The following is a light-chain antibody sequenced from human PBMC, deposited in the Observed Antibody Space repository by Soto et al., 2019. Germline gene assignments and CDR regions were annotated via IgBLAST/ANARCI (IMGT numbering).Light chain of an antibody. CDR3: QKYNSAPRT. J-gene: IGKJ1*01. V-gene: IGKV1-27*01. CDR1: QGISYY. Sequence: DIQMTQSPSSLSASVGDRVTITCRASQGISYYLAWYQQKPGKVPKLLIYAASNLQSGVPSRFIGSGSVTDFTLTISSLQPEDVATYYCQKYNSAPRTFGQGTKVEIK. CDR2: AAS.